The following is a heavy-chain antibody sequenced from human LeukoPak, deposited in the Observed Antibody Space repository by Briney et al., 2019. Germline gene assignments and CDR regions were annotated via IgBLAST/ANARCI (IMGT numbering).Heavy chain of an antibody. J-gene: IGHJ4*02. CDR2: ISSTGETS. V-gene: IGHV3-64*01. CDR3: ARVMSGSGSKYFDY. CDR1: GFTFSSFP. Sequence: PGGSLRLSCAASGFTFSSFPMQWVRQVPGKGLEYVSAISSTGETSYYANSVKDRFTISRDNSKNTLHLQMGSLRAEDTAVYYCARVMSGSGSKYFDYWGQGTLVTVSS. D-gene: IGHD3-10*01.